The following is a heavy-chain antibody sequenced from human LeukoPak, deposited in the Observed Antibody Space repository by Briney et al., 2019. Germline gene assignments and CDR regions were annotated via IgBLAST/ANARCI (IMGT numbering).Heavy chain of an antibody. D-gene: IGHD6-19*01. Sequence: GGSLTLSCAASGFSFSLYAMNWVRQAPGKGLEWVSTIIETGASPYYADSVRGRFTVSRDSSKNMFYLQMNSLRAEDTVIYYCARRGAGSGGLDYWGQGTLVTVSS. J-gene: IGHJ4*02. CDR2: IIETGASP. V-gene: IGHV3-23*01. CDR3: ARRGAGSGGLDY. CDR1: GFSFSLYA.